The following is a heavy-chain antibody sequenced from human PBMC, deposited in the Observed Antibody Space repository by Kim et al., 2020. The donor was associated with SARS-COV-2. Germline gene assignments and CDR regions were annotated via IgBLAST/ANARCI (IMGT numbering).Heavy chain of an antibody. Sequence: ADSLKGRFTLSRDNAENSLYLEMNSLSADDTGVYYCARVPVGASSWYYFDSWGQGTLVTVSS. D-gene: IGHD6-13*01. J-gene: IGHJ4*02. V-gene: IGHV3-11*05. CDR3: ARVPVGASSWYYFDS.